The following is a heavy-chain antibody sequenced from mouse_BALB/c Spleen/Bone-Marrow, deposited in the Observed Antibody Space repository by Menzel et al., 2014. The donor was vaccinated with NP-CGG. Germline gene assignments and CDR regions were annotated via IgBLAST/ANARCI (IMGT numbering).Heavy chain of an antibody. V-gene: IGHV1-7*01. D-gene: IGHD2-1*01. CDR3: VYGNYYLAY. Sequence: VHLVESGAELAKPGASVKMSCKASGYTFTSYWMHWVKRRPGQGLEWIGYINPSTGYTEYNQKFKDKATLTADKSSSTAYMQLSSLTSEDSAVYYCVYGNYYLAYWGRGTLVTVSA. J-gene: IGHJ3*01. CDR1: GYTFTSYW. CDR2: INPSTGYT.